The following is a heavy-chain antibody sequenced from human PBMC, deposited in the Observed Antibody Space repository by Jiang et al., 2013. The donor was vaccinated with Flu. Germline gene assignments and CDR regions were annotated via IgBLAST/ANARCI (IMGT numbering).Heavy chain of an antibody. CDR2: ISYDGSNI. D-gene: IGHD3-3*01. V-gene: IGHV3-30-3*01. CDR1: GFTFSTYA. J-gene: IGHJ5*02. Sequence: VQLVESGGGVVQPGRSLRLSCAASGFTFSTYAMHWVCQAPGKGLEWVAIISYDGSNIYYADSVRGRLTISRDNSKNTLYLQIKRLAPEDTALYYCARGFEVGGNYWFDPWGQGTLVTVSS. CDR3: ARGFEVGGNYWFDP.